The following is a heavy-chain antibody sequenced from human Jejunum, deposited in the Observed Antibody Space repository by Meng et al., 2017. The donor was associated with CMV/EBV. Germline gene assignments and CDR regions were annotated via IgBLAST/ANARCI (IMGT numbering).Heavy chain of an antibody. CDR2: ISWNSGDI. Sequence: SGFPFDDYAMHWVRQAPGKGLEWVSGISWNSGDIGYADSVKGRFTISRDNAKNSLHLQMNSLRAEDTALYYCAKDIVGYSYGSFDFWGQGTLVTVSS. CDR1: GFPFDDYA. V-gene: IGHV3-9*01. D-gene: IGHD5-18*01. J-gene: IGHJ4*02. CDR3: AKDIVGYSYGSFDF.